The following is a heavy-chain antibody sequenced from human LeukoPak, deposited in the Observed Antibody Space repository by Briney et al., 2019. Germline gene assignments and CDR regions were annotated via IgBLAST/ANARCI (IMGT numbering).Heavy chain of an antibody. CDR1: GFTFSSYA. D-gene: IGHD6-19*01. V-gene: IGHV3-53*01. CDR3: AKAVAGSLPYYYYYMDV. CDR2: IYSSGST. Sequence: GGSLRHSCAASGFTFSSYAMHWVRQAPGKGLEWVSVIYSSGSTYYADSVKGRFTISRDNSENTLYLQMNSLRAEDTAVYYCAKAVAGSLPYYYYYMDVWGKGTTVTVSS. J-gene: IGHJ6*03.